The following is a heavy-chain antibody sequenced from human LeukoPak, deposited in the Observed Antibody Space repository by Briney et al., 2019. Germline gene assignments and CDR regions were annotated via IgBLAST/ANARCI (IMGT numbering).Heavy chain of an antibody. J-gene: IGHJ4*02. CDR2: ISGSGGST. Sequence: PGGSLRLSCAASGFTFSSYAMSWVRQAPGKGLEWVSAISGSGGSTYYADSVKGRFTISRDNSKNTLYLQMNSLRAEDTAVYYCAKSTIGILNSSGWRDELYFDYWGQGTLVTVSS. CDR3: AKSTIGILNSSGWRDELYFDY. CDR1: GFTFSSYA. V-gene: IGHV3-23*01. D-gene: IGHD6-19*01.